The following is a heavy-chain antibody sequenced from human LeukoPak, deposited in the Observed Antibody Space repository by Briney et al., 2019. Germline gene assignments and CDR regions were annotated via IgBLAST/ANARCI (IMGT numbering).Heavy chain of an antibody. J-gene: IGHJ4*02. V-gene: IGHV4-59*08. Sequence: SETLSLTCTVSGGSISSYYWSWIRQPPGKGLEWIGHIYYSGSTNYNPSLKSRVTISVDTSKNQFSLKLSSVTAADTAVYYCARHVATKYFDYWGQGTLVTVSS. CDR1: GGSISSYY. CDR3: ARHVATKYFDY. CDR2: IYYSGST. D-gene: IGHD5-12*01.